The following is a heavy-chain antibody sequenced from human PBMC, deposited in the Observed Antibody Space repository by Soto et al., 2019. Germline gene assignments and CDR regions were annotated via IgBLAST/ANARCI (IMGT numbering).Heavy chain of an antibody. V-gene: IGHV4-39*01. J-gene: IGHJ6*02. Sequence: PSETLSLTCTVSGGSISSSRYYWSWIRQPPGKGLEWIGSIYYSGSTYYNPSLKSRVTISVDTSKNQFSLKLSSVTAADTAVYYCARGFLGSGSYYRWDYYYYYGMDVWGQGTTVTVSS. D-gene: IGHD3-10*01. CDR2: IYYSGST. CDR3: ARGFLGSGSYYRWDYYYYYGMDV. CDR1: GGSISSSRYY.